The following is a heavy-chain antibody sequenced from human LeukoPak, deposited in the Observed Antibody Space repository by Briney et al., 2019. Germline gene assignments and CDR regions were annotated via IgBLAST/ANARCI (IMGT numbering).Heavy chain of an antibody. CDR2: ITSGGTT. Sequence: GGFLRLSCAASGFTFSSYAMSWVRQAPGKGLEWVSTITSGGTTYYADSVKGRFTISRDNSKNTLYVQMSSLRAEDTAICYCAKDLDGGSFWGQGTLVTVSS. J-gene: IGHJ4*02. D-gene: IGHD2-15*01. V-gene: IGHV3-23*01. CDR1: GFTFSSYA. CDR3: AKDLDGGSF.